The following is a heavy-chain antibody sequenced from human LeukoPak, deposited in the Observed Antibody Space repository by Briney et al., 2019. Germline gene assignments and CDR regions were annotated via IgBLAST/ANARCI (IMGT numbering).Heavy chain of an antibody. Sequence: PSETLSLTRTVSGASISSYYWSWVRQPPGKGLEWIGYIYYSGSTNYNPSLKSRATTPVDMSKNQLSLKLRSVADADTAVYYCATVRMGAVGTDYYYYGMDVWGQGTTVTVSS. CDR2: IYYSGST. V-gene: IGHV4-59*12. CDR1: GASISSYY. D-gene: IGHD6-13*01. CDR3: ATVRMGAVGTDYYYYGMDV. J-gene: IGHJ6*02.